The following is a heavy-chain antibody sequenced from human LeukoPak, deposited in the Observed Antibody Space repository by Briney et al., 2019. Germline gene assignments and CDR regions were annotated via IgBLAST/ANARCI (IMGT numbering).Heavy chain of an antibody. J-gene: IGHJ6*04. Sequence: GASVKVSCKASGGTFSSYAISWVRQAPGQGLEWMGGIIPIFGTANYAQKFQGRVTITADESTSTAYMELSSLRSEDTAVYYCARVPEREPADYYGSGAYEGYYYYGMDVWGKGTTVTVSS. CDR2: IIPIFGTA. D-gene: IGHD3-10*01. V-gene: IGHV1-69*13. CDR3: ARVPEREPADYYGSGAYEGYYYYGMDV. CDR1: GGTFSSYA.